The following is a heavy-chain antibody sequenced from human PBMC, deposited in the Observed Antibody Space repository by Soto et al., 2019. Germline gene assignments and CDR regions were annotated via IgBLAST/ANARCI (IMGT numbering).Heavy chain of an antibody. CDR2: FYSNGYT. CDR1: GDSNTHDGYQ. V-gene: IGHV4-31*03. CDR3: ARDPGQIAAPYHYYYGMDV. J-gene: IGHJ6*02. Sequence: SETLSLTCTVSGDSNTHDGYQWTWFRQFPGKGLEWIGYFYSNGYTFYNPSLESRVTISLDTPKNQFSLKLTSVTAADTAVYYCARDPGQIAAPYHYYYGMDVWGQGTTVTVS. D-gene: IGHD6-13*01.